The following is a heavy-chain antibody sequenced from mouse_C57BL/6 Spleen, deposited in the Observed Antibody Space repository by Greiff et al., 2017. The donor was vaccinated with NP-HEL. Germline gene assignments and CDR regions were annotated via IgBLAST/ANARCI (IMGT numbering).Heavy chain of an antibody. V-gene: IGHV5-6*02. D-gene: IGHD1-1*01. CDR2: ISSGGSYT. CDR3: ARRDGSSRGAMDY. J-gene: IGHJ4*01. CDR1: GFTFSSYG. Sequence: EVKLVESGGDLVKPGGSLKLSCAASGFTFSSYGMSWVRQTPDKRLEWVATISSGGSYTYYPDSVKGRFTISRDNAKNTLYLQMSSLKSEDTAMYYCARRDGSSRGAMDYWGQGTSVTVSS.